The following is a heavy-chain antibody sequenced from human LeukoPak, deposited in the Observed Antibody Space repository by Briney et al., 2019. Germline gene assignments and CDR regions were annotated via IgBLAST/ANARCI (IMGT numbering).Heavy chain of an antibody. V-gene: IGHV3-23*01. D-gene: IGHD1-26*01. CDR1: GFTFSSYA. Sequence: GGSLRLSCAASGFTFSSYAMSWVRQAPGEGLEWVSVISDSGGITYYADSVKGRFTISRDNSKNTLYLHMNSLRAEDTAVYYCAKEVGTIPTNLLDDWGQGTLVTVSS. CDR3: AKEVGTIPTNLLDD. CDR2: ISDSGGIT. J-gene: IGHJ4*02.